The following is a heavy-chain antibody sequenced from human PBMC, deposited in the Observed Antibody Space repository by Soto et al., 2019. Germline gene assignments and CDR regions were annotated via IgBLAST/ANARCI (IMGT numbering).Heavy chain of an antibody. D-gene: IGHD3-16*01. Sequence: QVQLVQSGAEVRKPGASVKVSCKVSGYTFTNYDINWVRQATGQGLEWMGWMNPNSGNTGYSLRCLDRVTMTKDMSRDTAYMELNGLRSEDTAVYYCARRSLGRGGLDSWGQGTLVTVSS. J-gene: IGHJ4*02. CDR2: MNPNSGNT. V-gene: IGHV1-8*01. CDR1: GYTFTNYD. CDR3: ARRSLGRGGLDS.